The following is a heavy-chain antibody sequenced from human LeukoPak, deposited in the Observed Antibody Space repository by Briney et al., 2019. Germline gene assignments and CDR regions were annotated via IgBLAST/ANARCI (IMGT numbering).Heavy chain of an antibody. D-gene: IGHD2-2*01. CDR2: ISYDGSNK. CDR1: GFTFSSYG. Sequence: PGRPLRLSCAASGFTFSSYGMHWVRQAPGKGLEWVAVISYDGSNKYYADSVKGRFTISRDNSKNTLYLQMNSLRAEDTAVYYCAKGGAVVPAAVFDYWGQGTLVTVSS. J-gene: IGHJ4*02. V-gene: IGHV3-30*18. CDR3: AKGGAVVPAAVFDY.